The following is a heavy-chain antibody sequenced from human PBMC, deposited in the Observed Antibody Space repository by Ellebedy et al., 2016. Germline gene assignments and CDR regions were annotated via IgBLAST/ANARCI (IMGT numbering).Heavy chain of an antibody. D-gene: IGHD2-15*01. CDR3: ARGYCSGGRCYAYGMDV. J-gene: IGHJ6*02. Sequence: SETLSLXXTVSGGSISGYYWSWVRQPPGKGLEWIGYVYYSGTPNYNPPLKSRVTKSLDRSNNQFSLKLTSVTAADTAVYYCARGYCSGGRCYAYGMDVWGQGTTVTVSS. CDR2: VYYSGTP. V-gene: IGHV4-59*01. CDR1: GGSISGYY.